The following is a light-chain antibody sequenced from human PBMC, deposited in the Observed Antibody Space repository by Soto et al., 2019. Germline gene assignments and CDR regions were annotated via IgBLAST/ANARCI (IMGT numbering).Light chain of an antibody. CDR1: QSVSTN. J-gene: IGKJ1*01. CDR2: DAS. CDR3: QQRSNWPRT. Sequence: EILMTQSPASLSVSPGENATLSCRASQSVSTNLAWYQQKPGQSPRLLIYDASTRATGIPARFSGSGSGTDFTLTISSLEPEDFALYYCQQRSNWPRTFGQGTKVDIK. V-gene: IGKV3-11*01.